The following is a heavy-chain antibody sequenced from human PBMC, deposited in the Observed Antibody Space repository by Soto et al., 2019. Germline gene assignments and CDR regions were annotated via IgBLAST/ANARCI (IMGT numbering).Heavy chain of an antibody. D-gene: IGHD3-10*01. Sequence: EVQLLESGGGLVQPGGSLRLSCVASGFSFDNYAMSWVRQAPGKGLEWVSGISGSGGNAFYADSMKGRFTISRDNSKSTLSLQMNSLRAEDTAVYYCAKNYLGSGVHLHLGMDVWGQGTTVTVSS. CDR3: AKNYLGSGVHLHLGMDV. V-gene: IGHV3-23*01. CDR1: GFSFDNYA. CDR2: ISGSGGNA. J-gene: IGHJ6*02.